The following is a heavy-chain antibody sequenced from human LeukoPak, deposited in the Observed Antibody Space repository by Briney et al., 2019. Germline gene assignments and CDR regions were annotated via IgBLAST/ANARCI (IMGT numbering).Heavy chain of an antibody. Sequence: SEPLSLTCTVFGGSISSYYWSWFRQPPGKGLEWIGYIYYSVSTNYTPSLKRRVSISVDTSKNQVSLKLSSVTAADTAVYYCARDGRYGMDVRGQETTVTVSS. V-gene: IGHV4-59*01. CDR3: ARDGRYGMDV. CDR2: IYYSVST. CDR1: GGSISSYY. J-gene: IGHJ6*02.